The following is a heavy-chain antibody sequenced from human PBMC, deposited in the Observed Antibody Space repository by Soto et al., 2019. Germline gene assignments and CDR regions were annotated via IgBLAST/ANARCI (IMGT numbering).Heavy chain of an antibody. Sequence: EVQLLESGGGLVQPGGSRRLSCAASGFTFSSYAMRWVRQAPGRGLAWVSAISGSGGSTYYADSVKGRFTISRDNTKNTLYLQMNSLRAEDTAVYYCARRGSGSYYDYWGQGTLVTVSS. J-gene: IGHJ4*02. D-gene: IGHD1-26*01. CDR1: GFTFSSYA. CDR2: ISGSGGST. V-gene: IGHV3-23*01. CDR3: ARRGSGSYYDY.